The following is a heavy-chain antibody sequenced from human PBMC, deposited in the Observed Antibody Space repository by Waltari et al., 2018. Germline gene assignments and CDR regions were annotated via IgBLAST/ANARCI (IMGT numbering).Heavy chain of an antibody. V-gene: IGHV3-48*03. CDR1: GFTFSSYE. CDR3: ARGITMVRGIVLTTLDY. CDR2: ISSGATMI. Sequence: EVQLVESGEGLVQPGGSLRLSCAASGFTFSSYEMNWVRQAPGKGLEWLSFISSGATMIYYKDSVQGRFTISRDNAKNSLYLEMSSLRAEDTAIYYCARGITMVRGIVLTTLDYWGQGTLVTVSS. J-gene: IGHJ4*02. D-gene: IGHD3-10*01.